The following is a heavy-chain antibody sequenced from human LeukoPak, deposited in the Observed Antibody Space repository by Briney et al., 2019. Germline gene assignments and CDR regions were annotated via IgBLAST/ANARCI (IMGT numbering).Heavy chain of an antibody. CDR1: GFSLSTSGVG. CDR2: IYWNDDN. Sequence: KKSAPTLVNPTQTLTLTCTFSGFSLSTSGVGVGWIRQPPGKALEWLAVIYWNDDNRYRPSLKSRLTITKDTSKNQVVLTMTNMDTVDTATYYCAHRPGGNSNNWFDTWGQGTLVTVSS. V-gene: IGHV2-5*01. CDR3: AHRPGGNSNNWFDT. D-gene: IGHD4-23*01. J-gene: IGHJ5*02.